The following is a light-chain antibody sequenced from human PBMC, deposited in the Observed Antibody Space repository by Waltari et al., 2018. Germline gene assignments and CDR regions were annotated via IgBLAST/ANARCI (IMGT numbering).Light chain of an antibody. J-gene: IGKJ3*01. V-gene: IGKV3-20*01. CDR2: GAS. CDR1: QIVSNNY. Sequence: EIVLTQSPGTLSLSPGERATPSCRASQIVSNNYLTWYQQKPGQAPRRLIFGASRRASGIPDRFSGSWSGTDFTLTISRLEPEDFAVYYCQQYGSSPTTFGPGTKVDIK. CDR3: QQYGSSPTT.